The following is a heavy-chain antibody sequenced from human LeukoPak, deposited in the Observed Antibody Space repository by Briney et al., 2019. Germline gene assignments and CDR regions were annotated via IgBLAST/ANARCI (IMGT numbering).Heavy chain of an antibody. Sequence: SETLSLTCTVSGDSISSSCWSWIRQPAGKGLEWIGRIYTSGSTNYIPSLKSRVTISVDKSKNQFSLKLNSVTAADTAVYYCAREVTDILTAYGLYYFDNRGQGTLVTVSS. J-gene: IGHJ4*02. D-gene: IGHD3-9*01. V-gene: IGHV4-4*07. CDR3: AREVTDILTAYGLYYFDN. CDR1: GDSISSSC. CDR2: IYTSGST.